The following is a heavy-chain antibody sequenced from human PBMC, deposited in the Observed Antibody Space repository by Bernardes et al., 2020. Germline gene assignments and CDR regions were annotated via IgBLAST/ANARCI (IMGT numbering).Heavy chain of an antibody. CDR2: IKGDGSQR. J-gene: IGHJ4*02. D-gene: IGHD6-19*01. Sequence: VAYQRLSCAASGFTFSSYCMSWVRQAPGKGLECVANIKGDGSQRSSVEYVRGRFTISRDNAKNLLYLQINSLRAEDTAFYYCAGMDEVTGRDDWGQGTLVTGSS. V-gene: IGHV3-7*01. CDR3: AGMDEVTGRDD. CDR1: GFTFSSYC.